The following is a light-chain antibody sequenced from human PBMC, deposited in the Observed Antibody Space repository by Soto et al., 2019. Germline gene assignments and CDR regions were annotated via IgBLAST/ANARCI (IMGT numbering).Light chain of an antibody. CDR2: KAS. V-gene: IGKV1-5*03. Sequence: DIQMTQSPSTLSASVGDRVTITCRASQSISSWLAWYQQKPGKAPKLLIYKASSLESGVPSRFSRSGSGTEFPLTISSLQPDDFATYSCQQYKSYSRTFGPGTKVEIK. CDR1: QSISSW. J-gene: IGKJ1*01. CDR3: QQYKSYSRT.